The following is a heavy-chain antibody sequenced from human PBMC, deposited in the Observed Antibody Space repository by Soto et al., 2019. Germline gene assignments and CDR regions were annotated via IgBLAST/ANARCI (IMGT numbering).Heavy chain of an antibody. CDR3: ARGGSGYTWFNEF. CDR2: IIPVFQTA. Sequence: ASVKVSCKASGGLFSSYPISWVRQVPGQGLEWMGGIIPVFQTAYYTQRFQGRVTITADESTNTAYMELSSLRSEDTAIYYCARGGSGYTWFNEFWGQGTLVTVS. J-gene: IGHJ4*02. CDR1: GGLFSSYP. V-gene: IGHV1-69*13. D-gene: IGHD3-22*01.